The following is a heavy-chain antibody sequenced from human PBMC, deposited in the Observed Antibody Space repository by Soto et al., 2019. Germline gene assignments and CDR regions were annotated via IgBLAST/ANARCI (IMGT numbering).Heavy chain of an antibody. Sequence: ASVKVSCKASGGTFRSYAISWVRPAPGQGLEWMGGIIPIFGTANYAQRFQGRVTITEEKSTRTAYMEVSSLRSEGTAVYYCARVSHYIVVVPATVLGPFTWFDPWGQGTLVTVSS. CDR2: IIPIFGTA. J-gene: IGHJ5*02. V-gene: IGHV1-69*06. CDR1: GGTFRSYA. D-gene: IGHD2-2*01. CDR3: ARVSHYIVVVPATVLGPFTWFDP.